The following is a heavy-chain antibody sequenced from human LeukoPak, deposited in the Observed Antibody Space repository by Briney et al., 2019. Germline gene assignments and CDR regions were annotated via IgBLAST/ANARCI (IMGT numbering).Heavy chain of an antibody. CDR2: IRESGGGT. J-gene: IGHJ4*02. CDR1: GITVSNYD. Sequence: GGSLRLSCVVSGITVSNYDMSWVRQAPGKGLEWVSTIRESGGGTNYADSVKGRFTISRDNSMNTVYLQMNSLRAEDTAVYYCAKDNDPRAYSAYDSYDYWGQGTLVTVSS. D-gene: IGHD5-12*01. V-gene: IGHV3-23*01. CDR3: AKDNDPRAYSAYDSYDY.